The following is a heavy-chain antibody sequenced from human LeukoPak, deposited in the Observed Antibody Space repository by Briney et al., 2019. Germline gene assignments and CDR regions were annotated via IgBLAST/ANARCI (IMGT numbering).Heavy chain of an antibody. CDR3: ASRGGTVSGNY. J-gene: IGHJ4*02. D-gene: IGHD3-16*01. CDR1: GYTFTSYD. V-gene: IGHV1-2*06. Sequence: ASVKVSCKASGYTFTSYDINWVRQATGQGLEWMGRINPNSGGTNYAQKFQGRVTMTRDTSISTAYMELSRLRSDDTAVYYCASRGGTVSGNYWGQGTLVTVSS. CDR2: INPNSGGT.